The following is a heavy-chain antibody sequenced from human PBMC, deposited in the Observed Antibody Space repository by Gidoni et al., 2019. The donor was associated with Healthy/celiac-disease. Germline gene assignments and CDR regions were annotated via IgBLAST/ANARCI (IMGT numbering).Heavy chain of an antibody. D-gene: IGHD3-10*01. CDR1: GGTFSSYA. CDR2: IIPILGIA. Sequence: QVQLVQSGAEVKKPGSSVKVSCKASGGTFSSYAISWVRQAPGQGLEWMGRIIPILGIANYAQKFQGRVTITADKSTSTAYMELSSLRSEDTAVYYCARDLGEEENWFDPWGQGTLVTVSS. V-gene: IGHV1-69*04. J-gene: IGHJ5*02. CDR3: ARDLGEEENWFDP.